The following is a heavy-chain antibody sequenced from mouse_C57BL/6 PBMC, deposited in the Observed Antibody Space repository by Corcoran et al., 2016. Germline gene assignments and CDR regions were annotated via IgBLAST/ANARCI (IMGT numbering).Heavy chain of an antibody. D-gene: IGHD2-1*01. CDR2: IPVKSDNFGA. CDR3: SRGNSEGFPY. Sequence: QLQLVETGGDLVRPGNSLKLSCVTSGFTFSDYRMHWLRQPPGTRLEWFAVIPVKSDNFGANYAESVKGRFASSRDDSKSSVYLEMNRLREEDTATYVCSRGNSEGFPYWGQGTLVTVSP. V-gene: IGHV13-2*01. CDR1: GFTFSDYR. J-gene: IGHJ3*01.